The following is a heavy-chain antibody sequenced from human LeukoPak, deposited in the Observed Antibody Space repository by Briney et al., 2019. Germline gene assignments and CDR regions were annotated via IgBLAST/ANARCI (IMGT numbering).Heavy chain of an antibody. V-gene: IGHV1-69*13. J-gene: IGHJ4*02. D-gene: IGHD6-13*01. CDR2: IITIFGTA. CDR3: ARPRGIAAAGL. CDR1: GGTFISYA. Sequence: AVKVSCKASGGTFISYAISWVRQAPGQGVEWMGGIITIFGTANSAQKFQGRVTITADESTSTAYMELSSLRSEDTAVYYCARPRGIAAAGLWGQGTLVTVSS.